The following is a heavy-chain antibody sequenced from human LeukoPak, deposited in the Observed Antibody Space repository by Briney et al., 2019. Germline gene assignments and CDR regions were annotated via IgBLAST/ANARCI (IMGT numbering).Heavy chain of an antibody. Sequence: PSETLSLTCGVSGGSISGYYWSWIRQPPGKGLEWIGYIYYSGSTNYNPSLKSRVTISVDTSKNQFSLKLSSVTAADTAVYYCARGNLWFGELFSYYYYYGMDVWGQGTTVTVSS. CDR3: ARGNLWFGELFSYYYYYGMDV. CDR1: GGSISGYY. V-gene: IGHV4-59*01. J-gene: IGHJ6*02. CDR2: IYYSGST. D-gene: IGHD3-10*01.